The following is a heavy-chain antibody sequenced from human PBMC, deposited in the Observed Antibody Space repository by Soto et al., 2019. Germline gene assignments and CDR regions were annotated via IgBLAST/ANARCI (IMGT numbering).Heavy chain of an antibody. D-gene: IGHD4-17*01. CDR3: ARGGHGDYLFDY. CDR2: TNPNSGNT. J-gene: IGHJ4*02. V-gene: IGHV1-8*01. CDR1: GYTFTSYD. Sequence: ASVKVSCKASGYTFTSYDINWVRQATGQGLEWMGWTNPNSGNTGYAQKFQGRVTMTRNTSISTAYMELSSLRSEDTAVYYCARGGHGDYLFDYWGQGTLVTVSS.